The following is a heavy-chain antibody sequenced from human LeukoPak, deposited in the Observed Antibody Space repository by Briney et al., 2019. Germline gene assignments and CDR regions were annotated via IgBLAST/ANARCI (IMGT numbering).Heavy chain of an antibody. Sequence: GGSLRLSCAASGFTFSSYAMSWVRQAPGKGLEWVSAISGSGGSTYYADSVKGRFTISRDNSKNTLYLQMNSLRAEDTAVYYCAKAGTYYGSGSYYYYYYYYMDVWGKGTTVTISS. V-gene: IGHV3-23*01. CDR2: ISGSGGST. D-gene: IGHD3-10*01. CDR3: AKAGTYYGSGSYYYYYYYYMDV. CDR1: GFTFSSYA. J-gene: IGHJ6*03.